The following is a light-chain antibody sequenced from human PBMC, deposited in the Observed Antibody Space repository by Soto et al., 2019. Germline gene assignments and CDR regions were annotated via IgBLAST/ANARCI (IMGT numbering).Light chain of an antibody. J-gene: IGKJ3*01. CDR2: GAS. Sequence: EIVLTQSPGTLSLSPGERATLSCRASQSVSSSYLAWYQQKPGQAPSLLIYGASSRATGIPDRFSGSGSGTDVTLTISSREPEDFAVYYCQQYGSSPQFTFGPGTKVDIK. CDR3: QQYGSSPQFT. CDR1: QSVSSSY. V-gene: IGKV3-20*01.